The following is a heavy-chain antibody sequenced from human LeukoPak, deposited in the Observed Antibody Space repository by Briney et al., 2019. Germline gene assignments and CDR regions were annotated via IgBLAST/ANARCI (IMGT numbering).Heavy chain of an antibody. J-gene: IGHJ6*03. CDR3: ARDRSEDIVVVPAAIRQYYYYMDV. D-gene: IGHD2-2*02. V-gene: IGHV1-69*13. CDR2: IIPIFGTA. CDR1: GGTFSSYT. Sequence: SVKVSCKASGGTFSSYTISWVRQAPGQGLEWMGGIIPIFGTANYAQKFQGRVTITADESTSTAYMELSSLRSEDTAVYYCARDRSEDIVVVPAAIRQYYYYMDVWGKGTTVTVSS.